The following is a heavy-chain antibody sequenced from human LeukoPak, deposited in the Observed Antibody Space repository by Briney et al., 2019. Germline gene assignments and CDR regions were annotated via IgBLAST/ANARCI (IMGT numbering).Heavy chain of an antibody. D-gene: IGHD1-7*01. Sequence: GGSLRLSCEASGFTFTNAWMSWFRQAPGKGLEGVGRIKNKGEGETTDYAAPVKGRFTISRDDSENTLFLQMHSLETEDTALYYCVWNSEHYFDFWGQGSLVTVSS. CDR1: GFTFTNAW. J-gene: IGHJ4*02. CDR3: VWNSEHYFDF. CDR2: IKNKGEGETT. V-gene: IGHV3-15*01.